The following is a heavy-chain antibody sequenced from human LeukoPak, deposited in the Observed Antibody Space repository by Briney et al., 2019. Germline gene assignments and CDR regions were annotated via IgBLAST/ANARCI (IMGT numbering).Heavy chain of an antibody. CDR3: TTSACSSTSCYGRTWNDAFDI. D-gene: IGHD2-2*01. J-gene: IGHJ3*02. V-gene: IGHV3-15*01. CDR2: IKSKTDGGTT. CDR1: GFTFSNAW. Sequence: PGGSLRLSCAASGFTFSNAWMSWVRQAPGKGLEWVGRIKSKTDGGTTDYAAPVKGRFTISRDDSKNTLYLQMNSLKTEDTAVYYCTTSACSSTSCYGRTWNDAFDIWGQGTMVTVSS.